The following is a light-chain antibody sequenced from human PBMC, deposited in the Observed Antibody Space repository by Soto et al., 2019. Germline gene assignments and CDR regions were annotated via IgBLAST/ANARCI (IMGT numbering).Light chain of an antibody. Sequence: EIVLTQSPATLSLSPGERATLSCGASQSVSSSYLAWYQHKPGLAPRLLIFGASSRATGIPDRFSGSGSGTDFTLTISRLEPEDFAVYYWQQYGSSPQTFGQGTKVEIK. J-gene: IGKJ1*01. CDR1: QSVSSSY. CDR3: QQYGSSPQT. V-gene: IGKV3D-20*01. CDR2: GAS.